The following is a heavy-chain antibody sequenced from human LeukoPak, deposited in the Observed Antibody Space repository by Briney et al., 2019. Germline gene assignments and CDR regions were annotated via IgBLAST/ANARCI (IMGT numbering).Heavy chain of an antibody. J-gene: IGHJ4*02. V-gene: IGHV4-30-4*01. CDR3: ARVHRRDGYKIDY. CDR2: IYYSGST. CDR1: GGSISSGDYY. Sequence: SETLSLTCTVSGGSISSGDYYWSWIRQPPGKGLEWIGYIYYSGSTYYNPSLKSRVTISVDTSKNQFSLKLSSVTAADTAVYYCARVHRRDGYKIDYWGQGTLVTVSS. D-gene: IGHD5-24*01.